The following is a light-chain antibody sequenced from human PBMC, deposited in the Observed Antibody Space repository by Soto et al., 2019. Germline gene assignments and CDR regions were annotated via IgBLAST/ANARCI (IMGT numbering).Light chain of an antibody. CDR1: QPIDTS. CDR3: QQSYSSPFT. V-gene: IGKV1-39*01. J-gene: IGKJ3*01. Sequence: DIQMTQDPSSPSASVGDRVTITCRASQPIDTSLNWYQQKPGNAPRLLIYAASSLQSGVPLRFSGSGSGTDFTLTISSLQPEDFATYYCQQSYSSPFTFGPGTTVDIK. CDR2: AAS.